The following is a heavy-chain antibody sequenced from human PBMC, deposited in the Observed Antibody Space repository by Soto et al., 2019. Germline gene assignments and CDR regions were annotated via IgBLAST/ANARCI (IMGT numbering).Heavy chain of an antibody. CDR2: IYYSGST. J-gene: IGHJ4*02. Sequence: PSETLSLTCTVSGGSISSYYWSWILQPPGNGLEWIGYIYYSGSTNHNPSLKSRVTISVDTSKNQFSLKLSSVTAADTAVYYCARGVPLFDYWGQGTLVTVS. CDR1: GGSISSYY. V-gene: IGHV4-59*01. CDR3: ARGVPLFDY.